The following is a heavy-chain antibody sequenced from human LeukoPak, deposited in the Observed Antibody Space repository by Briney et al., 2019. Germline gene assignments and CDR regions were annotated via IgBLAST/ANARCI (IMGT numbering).Heavy chain of an antibody. CDR2: INYSGST. CDR3: ARHRPGERRFDP. V-gene: IGHV4-59*08. D-gene: IGHD3-16*01. J-gene: IGHJ5*02. CDR1: GGSVSSDY. Sequence: SETLSLTCSVSGGSVSSDYWSWIRQPPGKGLEWIGYINYSGSTNSNPSLKSRVTISVDTSKNQFSLKLSSVTAADTAVYYCARHRPGERRFDPWGQGTLVTVSS.